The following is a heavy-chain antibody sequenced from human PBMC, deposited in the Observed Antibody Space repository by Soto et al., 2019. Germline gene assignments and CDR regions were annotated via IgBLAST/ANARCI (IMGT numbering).Heavy chain of an antibody. CDR2: ISYDGSNK. CDR1: GFTFSSYG. V-gene: IGHV3-30*18. CDR3: AKVGWNTAMVPSPGYYGMDV. D-gene: IGHD5-18*01. J-gene: IGHJ6*02. Sequence: PGGSLRLSCAASGFTFSSYGMHWVRQAPGKGLEWVAVISYDGSNKYYADSVKGRFTISRDNSKNTLYLQMNSLRAEDTAVYYCAKVGWNTAMVPSPGYYGMDVWGQGTTVTVSS.